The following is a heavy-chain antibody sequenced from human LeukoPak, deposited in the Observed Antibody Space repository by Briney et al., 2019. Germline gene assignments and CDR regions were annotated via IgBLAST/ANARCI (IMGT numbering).Heavy chain of an antibody. CDR1: GGSISSGGYS. J-gene: IGHJ4*02. CDR2: IYHSGST. Sequence: SETLSLTCAVSGGSISSGGYSWSWIRQPPGKGLEWIGYIYHSGSTYYNPSLKSRVTISVDRSRNQFSLRLSSVTAADTAVYYCARLSQYCSGGSCYGNYSDYWGQGTLVTVSS. CDR3: ARLSQYCSGGSCYGNYSDY. D-gene: IGHD2-15*01. V-gene: IGHV4-30-2*01.